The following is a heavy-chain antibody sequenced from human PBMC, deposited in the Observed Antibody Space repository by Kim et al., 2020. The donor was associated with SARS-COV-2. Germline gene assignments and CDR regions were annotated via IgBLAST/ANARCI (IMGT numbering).Heavy chain of an antibody. Sequence: GGSLRLSCAVSGFTFSSYAMSWVRQAPGKGLEWVSGISGSGGRTYYADSVKGRFTISRDNSKNTLYLQMNSLRAEDTAVYYCAKDASSWAEYFQHWGQGTLVTVSS. CDR1: GFTFSSYA. V-gene: IGHV3-23*01. CDR3: AKDASSWAEYFQH. D-gene: IGHD6-13*01. CDR2: ISGSGGRT. J-gene: IGHJ1*01.